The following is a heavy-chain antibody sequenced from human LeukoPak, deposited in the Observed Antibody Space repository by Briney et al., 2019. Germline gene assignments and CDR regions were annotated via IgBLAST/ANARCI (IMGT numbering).Heavy chain of an antibody. D-gene: IGHD2-15*01. CDR3: ARESDRYYYYYGMDV. V-gene: IGHV1-18*01. Sequence: ASVKVSCKASGYTFTSYGISWVRQAPGQGLEWMGWISAYNGDTNYAQKLQGRVTMTTDTSTSTAYMELRSLRSDDTAVYYCARESDRYYYYYGMDVWGQGTTVIVSS. J-gene: IGHJ6*02. CDR1: GYTFTSYG. CDR2: ISAYNGDT.